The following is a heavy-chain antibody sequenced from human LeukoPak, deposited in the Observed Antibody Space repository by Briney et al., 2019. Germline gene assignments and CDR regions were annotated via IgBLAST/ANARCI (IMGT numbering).Heavy chain of an antibody. Sequence: SETLSLTCTVSGGSISSSSYYWGWIRQPPGKGLEWIGSIYYSGSTYYNPSLKSRVTISVDTSKNQFSLKLSSVTAADTAVYYCARRWNGDYYYYYGMDVWGQGTTVTVYS. CDR3: ARRWNGDYYYYYGMDV. CDR2: IYYSGST. J-gene: IGHJ6*02. CDR1: GGSISSSSYY. V-gene: IGHV4-39*01. D-gene: IGHD1-1*01.